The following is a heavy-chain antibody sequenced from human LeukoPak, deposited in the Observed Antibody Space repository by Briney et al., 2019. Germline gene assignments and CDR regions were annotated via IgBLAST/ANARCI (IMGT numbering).Heavy chain of an antibody. V-gene: IGHV4-39*01. J-gene: IGHJ5*01. D-gene: IGHD4-17*01. CDR1: GGSISSSSYY. Sequence: PSETLSLTCTVSGGSISSSSYYWGWIRQPPGKGLEWIGSIYYSGSTYYNPSLKSRVTISVDTSKNQFSLKLSSVTAADTAVYYCARHDYGDYNWLDFCGQGTLVTVSS. CDR2: IYYSGST. CDR3: ARHDYGDYNWLDF.